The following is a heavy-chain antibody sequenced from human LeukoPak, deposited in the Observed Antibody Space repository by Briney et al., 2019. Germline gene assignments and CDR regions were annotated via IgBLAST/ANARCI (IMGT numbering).Heavy chain of an antibody. Sequence: PGESLRLSCAASGVTFTTYWMSWVRQLPGKGLEWVANINQDGTEKYYVDSVKGRFTISRDNAKKSLFLQMNSLGDEDTAVYYCVRDDGHHWFDFWGQGTLVTVSS. CDR2: INQDGTEK. V-gene: IGHV3-7*03. D-gene: IGHD1-1*01. CDR3: VRDDGHHWFDF. CDR1: GVTFTTYW. J-gene: IGHJ4*02.